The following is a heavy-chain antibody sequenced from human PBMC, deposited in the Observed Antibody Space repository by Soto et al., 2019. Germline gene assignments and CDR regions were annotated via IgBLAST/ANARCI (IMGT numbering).Heavy chain of an antibody. J-gene: IGHJ4*02. CDR3: ARVSASSMLRGVVIN. Sequence: XEALSLTSALPDGSISSDNWWRWVRQPPGKGLEWIGEIYHSGNTNYNPSLKSRVTISVDKSKNQFSLKVTSVTAADTALYYCARVSASSMLRGVVINWGQGTLVTVSS. V-gene: IGHV4-4*02. D-gene: IGHD3-10*01. CDR1: DGSISSDNW. CDR2: IYHSGNT.